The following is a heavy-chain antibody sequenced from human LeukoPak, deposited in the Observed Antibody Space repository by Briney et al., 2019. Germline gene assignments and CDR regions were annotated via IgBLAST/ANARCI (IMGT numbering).Heavy chain of an antibody. D-gene: IGHD3-9*01. CDR2: ISSSATAI. J-gene: IGHJ4*02. CDR3: ARDQDWAFDY. Sequence: GGSLRLSCAASGFTFSNFEMNWVRQAPGKGLEWLSYISSSATAIYYADSVKGRFTISRDNAKNSLYLQMNSLRDEDTAVYYCARDQDWAFDYWGQGTLVTVSS. V-gene: IGHV3-48*03. CDR1: GFTFSNFE.